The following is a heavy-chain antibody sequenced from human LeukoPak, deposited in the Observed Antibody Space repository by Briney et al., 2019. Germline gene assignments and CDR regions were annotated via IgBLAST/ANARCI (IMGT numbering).Heavy chain of an antibody. Sequence: GGSLRLSCAASRFTFSSYVMDWVRQAPGKGLEWVSAISGTGGTTHYADSVKGRFTISRDNSKNTLYLQMNSLRAEDTAVYYCAKVRVGGSSRYFDYWGQGTLVTVSS. V-gene: IGHV3-23*01. D-gene: IGHD6-6*01. CDR1: RFTFSSYV. J-gene: IGHJ4*02. CDR3: AKVRVGGSSRYFDY. CDR2: ISGTGGTT.